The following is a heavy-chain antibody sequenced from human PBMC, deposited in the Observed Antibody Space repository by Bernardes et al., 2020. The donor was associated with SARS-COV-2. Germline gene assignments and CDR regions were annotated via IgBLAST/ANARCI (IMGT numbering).Heavy chain of an antibody. CDR2: SRNKATGYTT. J-gene: IGHJ4*02. Sequence: GGSLRLSCVVSGFTFSDHYMDWVRQAPGKGLEWVGRSRNKATGYTTEYAASVQGRFTISRDASQNSLYLQMNTLQTEDTAVYYCTRLPIIGYSFDHWGQGTLVTVSS. D-gene: IGHD2-15*01. CDR1: GFTFSDHY. CDR3: TRLPIIGYSFDH. V-gene: IGHV3-72*01.